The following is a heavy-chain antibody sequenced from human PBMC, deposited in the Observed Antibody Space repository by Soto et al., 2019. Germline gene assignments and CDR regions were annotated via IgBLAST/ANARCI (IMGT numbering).Heavy chain of an antibody. Sequence: QVQLVESGGGVVQPGRSLRLSCAASGFTFSSYAMHWVRQAPGKGLEWVAVISYDGSNKYYADSVKGRFTISRDNSKNTLYLQMNSFRAEDTAVYYCARALTTVTTGNWFDPWGQGTMVTVSS. CDR2: ISYDGSNK. V-gene: IGHV3-30-3*01. D-gene: IGHD4-17*01. CDR3: ARALTTVTTGNWFDP. CDR1: GFTFSSYA. J-gene: IGHJ5*02.